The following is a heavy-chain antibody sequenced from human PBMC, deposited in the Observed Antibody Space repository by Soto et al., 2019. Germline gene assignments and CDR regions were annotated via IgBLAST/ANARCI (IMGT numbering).Heavy chain of an antibody. Sequence: SETLSLTFTFSDCSIPIGSYYRSWVRQYPGKGLEWIGSIHYSGSIYYSPSLRSRLTMSADTSKNQFSLKLSSVTVADTAVYYCTRGLDRAKLGYWGQG. V-gene: IGHV4-31*03. CDR3: TRGLDRAKLGY. D-gene: IGHD1-26*01. CDR2: IHYSGSI. CDR1: DCSIPIGSYY. J-gene: IGHJ4*02.